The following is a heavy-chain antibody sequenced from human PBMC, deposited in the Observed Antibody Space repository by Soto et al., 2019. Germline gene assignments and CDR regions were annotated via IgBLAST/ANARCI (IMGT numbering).Heavy chain of an antibody. D-gene: IGHD3-22*01. CDR1: GGSISSSSYY. CDR3: ARVYGLYYYDSSGYARTRDAFDI. Sequence: SETLSLTCTVSGGSISSSSYYWGWIRQPPGKGLEWIGSIYYSGSTYYNPSLKSRVTISVDTSKNQFSLKLSSVTAADTAVYYCARVYGLYYYDSSGYARTRDAFDIWGQGTMVTVSS. V-gene: IGHV4-39*07. J-gene: IGHJ3*02. CDR2: IYYSGST.